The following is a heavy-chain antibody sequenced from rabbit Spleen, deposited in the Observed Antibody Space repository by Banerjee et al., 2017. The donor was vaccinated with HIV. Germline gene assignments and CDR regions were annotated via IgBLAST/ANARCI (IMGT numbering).Heavy chain of an antibody. CDR3: VREVAARFKL. CDR2: IDPVFGIT. D-gene: IGHD4-1*01. CDR1: RFDFNSGG. J-gene: IGHJ4*01. Sequence: QGQLVESGGGLVQPGGSLKLSCKASRFDFNSGGVSWVRQAPGKGLEWIGYIDPVFGITYFANWVNGRFTISSHNAQNTLFLQLNSLTAADTATYFCVREVAARFKLWGQGTLVTVS. V-gene: IGHV1S47*01.